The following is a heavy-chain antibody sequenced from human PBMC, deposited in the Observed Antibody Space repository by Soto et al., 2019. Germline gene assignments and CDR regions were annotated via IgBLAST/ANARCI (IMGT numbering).Heavy chain of an antibody. CDR1: GYTFTGHY. CDR3: GRGRSGQIVVFY. J-gene: IGHJ4*02. Sequence: ASVKVSFKASGYTFTGHYIHWVRQAPEQGPEWVGEIGPESGATRYAQKFQGRVTMTRDTSITTVYMELRNLSPDDTAVYYCGRGRSGQIVVFYWGQGTPVTVSS. D-gene: IGHD1-26*01. CDR2: IGPESGAT. V-gene: IGHV1-2*02.